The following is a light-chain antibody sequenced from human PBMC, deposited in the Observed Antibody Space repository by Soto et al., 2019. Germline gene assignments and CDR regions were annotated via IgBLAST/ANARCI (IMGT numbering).Light chain of an antibody. CDR2: GAS. CDR1: QSVSSSY. CDR3: QQYGSGHRT. Sequence: EIVLTQSPGTLSLSPGERATLSCRASQSVSSSYLAWFQQKPGQAPRLLIYGASSRATGIPDRFSGSGSGTDFTLTISRQEPDDFAVDYCQQYGSGHRTFGQGTKLEIK. J-gene: IGKJ2*01. V-gene: IGKV3-20*01.